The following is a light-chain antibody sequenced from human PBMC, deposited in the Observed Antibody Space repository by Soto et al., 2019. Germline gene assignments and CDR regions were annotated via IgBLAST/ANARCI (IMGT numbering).Light chain of an antibody. V-gene: IGKV3-15*01. CDR2: GAS. J-gene: IGKJ4*01. CDR3: QQYNNWLT. Sequence: EIVMMQSPATLSVSPGERATLSCRASQSVSGNLAWYQQKPGQAPRLLIYGASTRATGIPARFSGSGSGTEFTLTISSLQSEDFAVYYCQQYNNWLTFGGGTKVEIK. CDR1: QSVSGN.